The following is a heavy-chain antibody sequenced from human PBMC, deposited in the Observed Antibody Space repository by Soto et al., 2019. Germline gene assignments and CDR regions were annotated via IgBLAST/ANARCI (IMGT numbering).Heavy chain of an antibody. J-gene: IGHJ6*02. Sequence: QVELVQSGAEVKKPGSSVKVSCQASEDTFRNYAISWVRQAPGQGLEWMGGIIPIFGTANYAQIVQERITITRDMSTSTVYMDLRSLRPEDTAMYYCAADAHQDDFWSSYPYYFYSMDVWGQGTTVTVSS. CDR1: EDTFRNYA. D-gene: IGHD3-3*01. CDR2: IIPIFGTA. V-gene: IGHV1-69*06. CDR3: AADAHQDDFWSSYPYYFYSMDV.